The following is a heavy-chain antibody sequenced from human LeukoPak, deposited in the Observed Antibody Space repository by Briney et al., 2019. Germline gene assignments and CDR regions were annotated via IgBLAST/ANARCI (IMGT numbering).Heavy chain of an antibody. CDR1: GFTFSNYG. D-gene: IGHD6-19*01. V-gene: IGHV3-33*01. J-gene: IGHJ6*02. Sequence: PGGSLRLSCTASGFTFSNYGMHWVRQGPGKGLEWVAVTWYDGSDKSYADSVKGRFTISRDNSKNTLYLQMNSLRAEDTAVYYCARGTGSYQYGMDVWGQGTTVTVSS. CDR2: TWYDGSDK. CDR3: ARGTGSYQYGMDV.